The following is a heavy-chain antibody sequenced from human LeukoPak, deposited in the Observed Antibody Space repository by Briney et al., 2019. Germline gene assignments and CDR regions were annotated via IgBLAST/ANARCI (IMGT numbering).Heavy chain of an antibody. J-gene: IGHJ6*02. CDR2: IKQDGSEK. CDR3: ARASEQPLYFNSYYYYGMDV. D-gene: IGHD2-15*01. V-gene: IGHV3-7*01. Sequence: GGSLRLSCAASGFTFSSYWMSWVRQAPGKGLEWVANIKQDGSEKYYVDSVKGRFTISRDNAKNSLYLQMNSLRAEDTAVYYCARASEQPLYFNSYYYYGMDVWGQGTTVTVSS. CDR1: GFTFSSYW.